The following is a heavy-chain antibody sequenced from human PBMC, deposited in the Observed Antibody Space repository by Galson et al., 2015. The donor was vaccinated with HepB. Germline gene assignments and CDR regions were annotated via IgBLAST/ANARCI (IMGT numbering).Heavy chain of an antibody. CDR1: GFTFSSYA. CDR3: AKGWSAVFYDMDV. V-gene: IGHV3-23*01. D-gene: IGHD2-8*01. J-gene: IGHJ6*02. Sequence: SLRLSCAASGFTFSSYAINWVRQAPGKGLEWVSSISGSGGRTHYADSAKGRFTISRDNSKNTLYLQMNSLRAEDTAVYYCAKGWSAVFYDMDVWGQGTTVIVSS. CDR2: ISGSGGRT.